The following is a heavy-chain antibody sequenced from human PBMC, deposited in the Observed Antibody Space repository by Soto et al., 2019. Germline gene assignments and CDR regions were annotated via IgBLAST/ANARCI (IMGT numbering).Heavy chain of an antibody. D-gene: IGHD5-18*01. CDR2: IIGSGGTT. CDR3: AKRGGYSFGPGDYYGMDI. CDR1: GFTFSNFA. Sequence: GGPLRLSCAASGFTFSNFAMNWVSQAPGKGLEWVSGIIGSGGTTYYADSVKGRFTISRDKSKTTLYLQMNSLRAEDTAIYYCAKRGGYSFGPGDYYGMDIWGQGTTVTVSS. V-gene: IGHV3-23*01. J-gene: IGHJ6*02.